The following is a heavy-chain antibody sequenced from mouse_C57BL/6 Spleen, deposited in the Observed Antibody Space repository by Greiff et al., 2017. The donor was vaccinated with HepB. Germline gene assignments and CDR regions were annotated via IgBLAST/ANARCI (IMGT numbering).Heavy chain of an antibody. CDR1: GYTFTSYW. CDR3: AREVGYYCRSYGGYAMDY. V-gene: IGHV1-55*01. J-gene: IGHJ4*01. D-gene: IGHD1-1*01. Sequence: QVQLQQPGAELVKPGASVKMSCKASGYTFTSYWITWVKQRPGQGLEWIGDIYPGSGSTNYNEKFKSKATLTVDTSSSTAYMQLSSLTSEDSAVYYCAREVGYYCRSYGGYAMDYWGQGTSVTVSS. CDR2: IYPGSGST.